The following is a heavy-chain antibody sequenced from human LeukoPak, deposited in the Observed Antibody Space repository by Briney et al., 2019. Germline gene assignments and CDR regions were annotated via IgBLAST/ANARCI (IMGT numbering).Heavy chain of an antibody. CDR3: ARDSTAWFGESGATDYYYGMDV. Sequence: SETLSLTCTVSGGSINSYYWSRIRQPAGKGLEWIGRIYTSGSTNYNPSLKSRVTMSVDTSKNQFSLKLSSVTAADTAVYYCARDSTAWFGESGATDYYYGMDVWGQGTTVTVSS. CDR2: IYTSGST. D-gene: IGHD3-10*01. J-gene: IGHJ6*02. V-gene: IGHV4-4*07. CDR1: GGSINSYY.